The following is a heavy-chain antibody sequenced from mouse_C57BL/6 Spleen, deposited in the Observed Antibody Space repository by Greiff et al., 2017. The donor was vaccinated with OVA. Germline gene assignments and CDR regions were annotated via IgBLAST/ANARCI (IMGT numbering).Heavy chain of an antibody. V-gene: IGHV1-64*01. Sequence: QVQLQQPGAELVKPRASVKLSCKASGYTFTSYWMHWVKQRPGQGLEWIGMIHPNSGSTNYNEKFKSKATLTVDKSSSTAYMQLSSLTSEDSAVYYCGITTVVARGFAYWGQGTLVTVSA. D-gene: IGHD1-1*01. CDR1: GYTFTSYW. J-gene: IGHJ3*01. CDR3: GITTVVARGFAY. CDR2: IHPNSGST.